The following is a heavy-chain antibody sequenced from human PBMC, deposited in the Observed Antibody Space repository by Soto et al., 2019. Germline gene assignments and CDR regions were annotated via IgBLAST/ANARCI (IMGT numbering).Heavy chain of an antibody. CDR2: ISSNGGST. J-gene: IGHJ4*02. CDR3: VKDSGVRYFDWLLHRDPFDY. CDR1: GFTFSSYA. Sequence: PGGSLRLSCSASGFTFSSYAMHWVRQAPGKGLEYVSAISSNGGSTYYADSVKGRFTISRDNSKNTLYPQMSSLRAEDTAVYYCVKDSGVRYFDWLLHRDPFDYWGQGTLVTVS. D-gene: IGHD3-9*01. V-gene: IGHV3-64D*06.